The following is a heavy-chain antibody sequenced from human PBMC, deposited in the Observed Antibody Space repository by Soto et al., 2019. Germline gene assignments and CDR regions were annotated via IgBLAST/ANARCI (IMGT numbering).Heavy chain of an antibody. J-gene: IGHJ6*02. V-gene: IGHV1-46*01. CDR3: ARGTYYDSSGFPVYYGMDV. CDR2: INPSGGST. Sequence: XAVKVSCKASGYTFTSYYMHWVRQAPGQGLEWMGIINPSGGSTSYAQKFQGRVTMTRDTSTSTVYMELSSLRSEDTAVYYCARGTYYDSSGFPVYYGMDVWGQGTTVTVSS. CDR1: GYTFTSYY. D-gene: IGHD3-22*01.